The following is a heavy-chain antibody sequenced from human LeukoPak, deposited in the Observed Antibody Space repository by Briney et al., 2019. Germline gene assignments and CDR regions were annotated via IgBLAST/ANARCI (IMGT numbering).Heavy chain of an antibody. D-gene: IGHD5-12*01. J-gene: IGHJ4*02. CDR2: IYYSGST. CDR3: ARVSGYDWESFYDY. Sequence: SETLSLTCTISGGSISPHYWSWIRQPPGKGLEWIGYIYYSGSTNYNPSLKSRVTISVDTSKKQFSLKLRSVTAADTAVYCCARVSGYDWESFYDYWGQGTLVTVSS. V-gene: IGHV4-59*11. CDR1: GGSISPHY.